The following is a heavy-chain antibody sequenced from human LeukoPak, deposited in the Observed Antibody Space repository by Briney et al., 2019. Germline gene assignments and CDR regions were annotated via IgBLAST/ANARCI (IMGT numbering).Heavy chain of an antibody. CDR1: GGSVSSASYY. CDR2: IYASGNT. D-gene: IGHD4-23*01. CDR3: ARDLLNEGNHLDY. V-gene: IGHV4-61*01. J-gene: IGHJ4*02. Sequence: PSETLSLTCTVSGGSVSSASYYWTWIRQPPGKGLKWIGYIYASGNTNYNPSLKSRVTISVDTSKNQFSLKLSSVTAADTAVYYCARDLLNEGNHLDYWGQGTLVTVSS.